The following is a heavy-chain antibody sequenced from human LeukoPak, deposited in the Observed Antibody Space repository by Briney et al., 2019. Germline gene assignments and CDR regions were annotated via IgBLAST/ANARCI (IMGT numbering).Heavy chain of an antibody. V-gene: IGHV3-30*18. CDR2: ISYDGSNE. J-gene: IGHJ4*02. D-gene: IGHD2-15*01. CDR3: AKSKFSCIGNNCYSPDY. Sequence: PGGSLRLSCAASGFTFSSYWMHWVRQAPGKGLEWVALISYDGSNEHYADSVKGRFTISRDNSKNTLYLQVNSLRAEDTAVYYCAKSKFSCIGNNCYSPDYWGQGTLVTVSS. CDR1: GFTFSSYW.